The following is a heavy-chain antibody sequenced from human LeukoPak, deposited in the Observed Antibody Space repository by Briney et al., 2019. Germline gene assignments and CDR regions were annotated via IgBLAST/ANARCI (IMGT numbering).Heavy chain of an antibody. CDR2: ISSSSSTI. V-gene: IGHV3-48*01. J-gene: IGHJ4*02. D-gene: IGHD3-10*01. CDR3: AKSDTSNFGGFDY. CDR1: GFTLSTYT. Sequence: GGSLRLSCAASGFTLSTYTMNWVRQAPGKGLRWVSYISSSSSTIFYADSVKGRFTISRDNAKNSLYLQMNSLRAEDTALYYCAKSDTSNFGGFDYWGQGTLVTVSP.